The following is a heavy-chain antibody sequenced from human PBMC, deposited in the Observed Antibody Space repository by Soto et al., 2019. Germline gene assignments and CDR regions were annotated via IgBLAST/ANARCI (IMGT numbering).Heavy chain of an antibody. Sequence: ASVKVSCKASGNTFTGHFVHWLRQAPGQGLEWMGWINPKNGATKYAQNFQDWVTMTRDTSTTTVYMEVRRLRSDDTAVYYCATNDGGGSGSQLNYWGRGTLVTVS. J-gene: IGHJ4*02. CDR3: ATNDGGGSGSQLNY. CDR1: GNTFTGHF. D-gene: IGHD6-19*01. CDR2: INPKNGAT. V-gene: IGHV1-2*04.